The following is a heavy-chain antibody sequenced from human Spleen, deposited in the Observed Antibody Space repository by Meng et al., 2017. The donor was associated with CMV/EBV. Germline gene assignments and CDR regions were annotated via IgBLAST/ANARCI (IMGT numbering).Heavy chain of an antibody. CDR3: ARMRYDDSGYPRY. CDR2: ISAYNGNT. V-gene: IGHV1-18*01. J-gene: IGHJ4*02. CDR1: GYPFGRYG. Sequence: ASVKVSCKASGYPFGRYGISWVRQAPGQGLEWMGWISAYNGNTNFAQNLQDRVTMTTDTSTSTAYMELRRLRSDDTAIYYCARMRYDDSGYPRYWGQGTLVTVSS. D-gene: IGHD3-22*01.